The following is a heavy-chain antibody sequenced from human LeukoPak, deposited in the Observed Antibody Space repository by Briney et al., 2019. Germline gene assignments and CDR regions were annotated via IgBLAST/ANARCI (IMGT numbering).Heavy chain of an antibody. Sequence: SETLSLTCTVSGGSISSYYWNWIRQPAGKGLEWIGRMDTSGSTNYNPSLKSRVTISVDRSKNQFSLKLSSVTAADTAVYYCARGQLVFDDWGQGTLVTVSS. CDR3: ARGQLVFDD. J-gene: IGHJ4*02. D-gene: IGHD6-13*01. V-gene: IGHV4-4*07. CDR1: GGSISSYY. CDR2: MDTSGST.